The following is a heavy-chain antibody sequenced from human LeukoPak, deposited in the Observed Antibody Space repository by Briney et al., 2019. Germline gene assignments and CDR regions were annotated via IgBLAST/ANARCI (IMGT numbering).Heavy chain of an antibody. CDR1: GDSVSTNSAA. V-gene: IGHV6-1*01. CDR2: TYYRSKWYN. Sequence: SQTLSLTCAISGDSVSTNSAAWNWIRQSPSRGLEWLGRTYYRSKWYNDYAVSVKSRITMNPDKSKNQLSLQLNSVTPEDTAVYYCARDKGGSGYDHLDSWGQGTLVTVSS. J-gene: IGHJ4*02. D-gene: IGHD5-12*01. CDR3: ARDKGGSGYDHLDS.